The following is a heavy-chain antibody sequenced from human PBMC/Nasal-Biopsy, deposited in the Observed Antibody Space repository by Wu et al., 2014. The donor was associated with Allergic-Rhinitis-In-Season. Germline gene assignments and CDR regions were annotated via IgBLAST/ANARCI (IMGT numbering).Heavy chain of an antibody. V-gene: IGHV4-61*05. Sequence: TLSLTCTVSGDSISNTNYCWDWIRQAPGKGLEWIGYINYSGTTDYKASLKGRVTMSIDTSKNQFFLKLTSVTAEDTAVYYCARQRGAFDIWGPRDNGHRLF. CDR1: GDSISNTNYC. CDR3: ARQRGAFDI. J-gene: IGHJ3*02. CDR2: INYSGTT.